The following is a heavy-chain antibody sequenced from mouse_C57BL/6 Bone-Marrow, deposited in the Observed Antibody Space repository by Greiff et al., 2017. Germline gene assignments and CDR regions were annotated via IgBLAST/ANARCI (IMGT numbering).Heavy chain of an antibody. Sequence: VQLVESGAELAKPGASVKLSCKASGYTFTSYWMHWVKQRPGQGLEWIGYINPSSGYTKYNQKFKDKATLTADKSSSTAYMERRSLTSEDSAVYFCARARYWYFDVWGTGTTVTVSS. CDR3: ARARYWYFDV. V-gene: IGHV1-7*01. CDR1: GYTFTSYW. J-gene: IGHJ1*03. CDR2: INPSSGYT.